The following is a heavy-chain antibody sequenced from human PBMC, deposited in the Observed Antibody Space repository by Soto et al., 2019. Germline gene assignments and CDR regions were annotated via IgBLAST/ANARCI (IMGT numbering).Heavy chain of an antibody. CDR3: ARSPGLGYSSGWYENTPKSRGYYYYGMDV. Sequence: GGSLRLSCAASGFTVSSNYMSWVRQAPGKGLEWVSVIYSGGSTYYADSVKGRFTISRDNSKNTLYLQMNSLRAEDTAVYYCARSPGLGYSSGWYENTPKSRGYYYYGMDVWGQGTTVTVSS. CDR2: IYSGGST. D-gene: IGHD6-19*01. J-gene: IGHJ6*02. CDR1: GFTVSSNY. V-gene: IGHV3-53*01.